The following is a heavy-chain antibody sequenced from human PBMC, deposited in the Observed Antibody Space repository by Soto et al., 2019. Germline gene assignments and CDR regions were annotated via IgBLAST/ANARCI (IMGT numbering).Heavy chain of an antibody. V-gene: IGHV3-33*01. Sequence: HPGGSLRLSCAASGFTFSSYGMHWVRQAPGKGLEWVAVIWYDGSNKYYADSVKGRFTISRDNSKNTLYLQMNSLRAEDTAVYYCARDASGGNYYYYYMDVWGKGTTVTVSS. CDR1: GFTFSSYG. D-gene: IGHD1-1*01. CDR2: IWYDGSNK. J-gene: IGHJ6*03. CDR3: ARDASGGNYYYYYMDV.